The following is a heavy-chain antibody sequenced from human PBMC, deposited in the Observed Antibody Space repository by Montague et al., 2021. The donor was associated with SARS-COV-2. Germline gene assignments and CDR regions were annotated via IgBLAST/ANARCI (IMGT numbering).Heavy chain of an antibody. V-gene: IGHV4-34*01. CDR3: VGAPNEYYFDY. CDR1: GGSFSRCF. Sequence: SETLSLTCDVYGGSFSRCFWSWIRQPPGRGPELIGHISPTGSTRYNPSLDSRVTISLDTSKSRLSLELTSVTAADTSIYFCVGAPNEYYFDYWGQGTPVSVSS. D-gene: IGHD3-16*01. CDR2: ISPTGST. J-gene: IGHJ4*02.